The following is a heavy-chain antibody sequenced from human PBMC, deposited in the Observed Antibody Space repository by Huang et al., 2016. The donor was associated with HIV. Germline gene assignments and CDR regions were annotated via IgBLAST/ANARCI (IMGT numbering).Heavy chain of an antibody. D-gene: IGHD3-22*01. CDR1: GFTFSSYA. CDR2: ISGSGGRT. V-gene: IGHV3-23*01. Sequence: EVQLLESGGGLVQPGGSLRLSCAASGFTFSSYAMSWVRQAPGKGWEWVSGISGSGGRTDYADSVKGRFTISRDNSKNTLYLQMNSLRAEDTAVYYCAKDPDYDSSGYYYVGWGQGTLVTVSS. J-gene: IGHJ4*02. CDR3: AKDPDYDSSGYYYVG.